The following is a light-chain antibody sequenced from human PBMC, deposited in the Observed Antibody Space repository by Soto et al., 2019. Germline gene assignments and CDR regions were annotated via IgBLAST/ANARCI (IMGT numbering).Light chain of an antibody. Sequence: QSVLTQPPSASGTPGQRVTISCSGSSSNIGSNTVNWYQQLPGTAPKLLIYSDNQRPSGVPDRFSGSKSGTSASLAISGLHCGGGVVYYGAKGGHSLKGWVSGGGTNLPVL. CDR2: SDN. CDR1: SSNIGSNT. CDR3: AKGGHSLKGWV. J-gene: IGLJ3*02. V-gene: IGLV1-44*01.